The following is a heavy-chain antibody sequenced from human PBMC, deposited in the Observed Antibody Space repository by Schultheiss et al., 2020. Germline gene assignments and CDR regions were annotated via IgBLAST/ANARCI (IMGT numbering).Heavy chain of an antibody. CDR2: IRYDGSNK. CDR3: AKDTFRGIAAQHAFDI. CDR1: GFTFSSYG. D-gene: IGHD6-6*01. V-gene: IGHV3-30*02. J-gene: IGHJ3*02. Sequence: GESLKISCAASGFTFSSYGMHWVRQAPGKGLEWVAFIRYDGSNKYYADSVKGRFTISRDNSKNTLYLQMNSLRAEDTAVYYCAKDTFRGIAAQHAFDIWGQGTMVTVSS.